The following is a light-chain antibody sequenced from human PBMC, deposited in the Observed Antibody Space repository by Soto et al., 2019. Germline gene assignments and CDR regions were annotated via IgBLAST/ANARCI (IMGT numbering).Light chain of an antibody. J-gene: IGKJ2*01. Sequence: DVVMTQSPLSLPVTLGQPASISCRSSQSLAYSDGNTYLNWFQQRPGQSPRRLIYNVSNRHSGVTDRFSGSGSGTDFTLTISRVEAEDVGVYYCMQGTHWPPYTFGQGTKLEIK. CDR3: MQGTHWPPYT. V-gene: IGKV2-30*01. CDR1: QSLAYSDGNTY. CDR2: NVS.